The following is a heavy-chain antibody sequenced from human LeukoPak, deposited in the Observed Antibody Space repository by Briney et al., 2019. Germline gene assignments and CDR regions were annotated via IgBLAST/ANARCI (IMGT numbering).Heavy chain of an antibody. V-gene: IGHV1-18*01. J-gene: IGHJ4*02. CDR3: ARVKGVFNYYDSSYFDY. CDR1: GYTFTSYG. D-gene: IGHD3-22*01. CDR2: ISAYNGNT. Sequence: GASVKVSCKASGYTFTSYGISWVRQAPGQGLEWMGWISAYNGNTNYAQKLQGRVTMTTDTSTSTAYMELRSLRSDDTAVYYCARVKGVFNYYDSSYFDYWGQGTLVTVSS.